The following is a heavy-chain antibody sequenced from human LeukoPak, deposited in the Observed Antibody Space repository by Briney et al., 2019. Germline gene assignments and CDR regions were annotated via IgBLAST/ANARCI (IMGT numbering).Heavy chain of an antibody. CDR1: GGSISSYY. CDR2: IYYSGST. Sequence: SETLSLTCTVSGGSISSYYWSWIRQPPGKGLEWIGYIYYSGSTNYNPSLKSRVTISVDTSKNQFSLKLSSVTAADTAVYYCARDKGRGYSYGYYYYGMDVWGQGTTVTVSS. J-gene: IGHJ6*02. D-gene: IGHD5-18*01. CDR3: ARDKGRGYSYGYYYYGMDV. V-gene: IGHV4-59*01.